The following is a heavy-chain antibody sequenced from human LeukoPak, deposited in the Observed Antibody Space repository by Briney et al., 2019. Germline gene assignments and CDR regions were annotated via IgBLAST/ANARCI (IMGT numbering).Heavy chain of an antibody. D-gene: IGHD1-7*01. CDR1: GGSISSSIYY. CDR3: ARQGILYNWNYGGTDY. V-gene: IGHV4-39*07. J-gene: IGHJ4*02. Sequence: SETLSLTCTVSGGSISSSIYYWGWIRQPPGKGLEWIGSIYYNGSTYYNPSLKSRVTISVDTSKNQFSLSLTSVTAADTAVYYCARQGILYNWNYGGTDYWGQGTLVTVSS. CDR2: IYYNGST.